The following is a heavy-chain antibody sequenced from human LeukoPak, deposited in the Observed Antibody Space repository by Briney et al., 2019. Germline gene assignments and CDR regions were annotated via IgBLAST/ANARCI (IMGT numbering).Heavy chain of an antibody. CDR1: GGSISSSSYY. J-gene: IGHJ4*02. CDR2: IYYSGST. Sequence: SETLSLTCTVSGGSISSSSYYWGWIRQPPGKGLEWIGSIYYSGSTYYNPSLKSRVTISVDTSKNQFALRLTSVTAADAAVYFCVRHKDYGNELRFLEWLPTYDCWGQGALVTVSS. D-gene: IGHD3-3*01. V-gene: IGHV4-39*01. CDR3: VRHKDYGNELRFLEWLPTYDC.